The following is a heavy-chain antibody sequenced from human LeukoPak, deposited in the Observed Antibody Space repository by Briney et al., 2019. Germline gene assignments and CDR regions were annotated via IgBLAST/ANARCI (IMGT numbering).Heavy chain of an antibody. D-gene: IGHD3-3*01. J-gene: IGHJ5*02. CDR2: VSGTGGST. CDR1: GFTFSSYA. Sequence: GGSLRLSCAASGFTFSSYAMSWVRQAPGKGLGWVSAVSGTGGSTYYADSVKGRFTISRDNSKNTLYLQMHSLRADDTAVYYCAKDPWSGSTLLRGWFDPWGQGTLVTVSS. V-gene: IGHV3-23*01. CDR3: AKDPWSGSTLLRGWFDP.